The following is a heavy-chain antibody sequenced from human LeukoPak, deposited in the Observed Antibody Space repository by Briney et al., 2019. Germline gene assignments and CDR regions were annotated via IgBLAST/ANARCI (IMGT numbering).Heavy chain of an antibody. CDR2: INPNSGGT. CDR1: GYTFTGYY. J-gene: IGHJ3*02. CDR3: ATRSLAYCGGDCYEIAAFDI. D-gene: IGHD2-21*01. Sequence: ASVKVSCKASGYTFTGYYMHWVRQASGQGFEWMGWINPNSGGTNYAQKFQGRVTMTRDTSISTAYMELSRLRSDDTAVYYCATRSLAYCGGDCYEIAAFDIWGQGTMVTVSS. V-gene: IGHV1-2*02.